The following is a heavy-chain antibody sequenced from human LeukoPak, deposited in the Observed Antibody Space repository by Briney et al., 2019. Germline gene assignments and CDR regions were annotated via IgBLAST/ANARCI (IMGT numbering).Heavy chain of an antibody. V-gene: IGHV1-46*01. CDR3: ARARKTYSSGWHDHAFHI. CDR2: SNPSGGST. CDR1: VYTFTSYY. D-gene: IGHD6-19*01. Sequence: ASVKVSCKASVYTFTSYYMHGVRQAPGQGLEWMGISNPSGGSTSYAQKFQGRVTMTRDTSTGTVYMELSSLRSEDTAVYYCARARKTYSSGWHDHAFHIWGQGTMVTVSS. J-gene: IGHJ3*02.